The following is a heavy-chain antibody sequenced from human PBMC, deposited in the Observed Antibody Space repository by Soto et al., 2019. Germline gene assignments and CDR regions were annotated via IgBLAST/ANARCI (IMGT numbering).Heavy chain of an antibody. CDR2: IHPVDSDT. Sequence: PGESLKISCEASGYNLRNYWIAWVRQMPAKGLEWMGIIHPVDSDTRYSPSFQGQVTISVDKSIRTAYLQWNSLKASDTSIYYCARRLGIRYYYQGMQVLGRGKTVTISS. J-gene: IGHJ6*02. V-gene: IGHV5-51*01. D-gene: IGHD3-16*01. CDR1: GYNLRNYW. CDR3: ARRLGIRYYYQGMQV.